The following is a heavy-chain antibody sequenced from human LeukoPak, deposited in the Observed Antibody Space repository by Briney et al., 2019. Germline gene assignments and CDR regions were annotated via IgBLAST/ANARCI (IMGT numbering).Heavy chain of an antibody. D-gene: IGHD6-19*01. Sequence: SETLSLTCTVSAYSISSGYYWGWIRQPPGKGLEWIGSIYHSGRTYYNPSLKSRVTISVDTSKKQFSLKLGSVTAADTAVYYCARESSSDWYSVDYWGQGTLVTVSS. CDR1: AYSISSGYY. CDR2: IYHSGRT. J-gene: IGHJ4*02. CDR3: ARESSSDWYSVDY. V-gene: IGHV4-38-2*02.